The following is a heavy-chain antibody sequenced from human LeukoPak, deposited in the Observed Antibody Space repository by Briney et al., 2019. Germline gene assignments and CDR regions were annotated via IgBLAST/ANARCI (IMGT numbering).Heavy chain of an antibody. J-gene: IGHJ4*02. V-gene: IGHV1-2*02. Sequence: ASVKVSCKASGYTFTGYYMHWVRQAPGQGLEWMGWINPNSGGTNYTQKFQGRVTMTRDTSISTAYMELGRLRSDDTAVYYCARRIAVAGTSDYWGQGTLVTVSS. CDR3: ARRIAVAGTSDY. CDR2: INPNSGGT. D-gene: IGHD6-19*01. CDR1: GYTFTGYY.